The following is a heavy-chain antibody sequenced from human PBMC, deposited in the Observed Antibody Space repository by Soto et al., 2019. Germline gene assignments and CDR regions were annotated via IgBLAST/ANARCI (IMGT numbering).Heavy chain of an antibody. D-gene: IGHD6-19*01. V-gene: IGHV3-30*18. CDR1: GFTFSSYG. Sequence: LRLSCAASGFTFSSYGMHWVRQAPGKGLEWVAVISYDGSNKYYADSLKGRFTVSRDNSKNTLYLQMSSLRAEDTAVYYCVKDGSSGWPYYYNMDVWGQGTTVTVSS. CDR2: ISYDGSNK. CDR3: VKDGSSGWPYYYNMDV. J-gene: IGHJ6*02.